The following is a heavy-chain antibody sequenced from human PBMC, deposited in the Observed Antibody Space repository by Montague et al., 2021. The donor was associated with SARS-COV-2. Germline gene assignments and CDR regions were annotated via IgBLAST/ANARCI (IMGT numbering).Heavy chain of an antibody. CDR3: ARGMNRYGFDY. J-gene: IGHJ4*02. D-gene: IGHD3-16*02. CDR2: ASSDGREK. CDR1: GFAFRGYG. V-gene: IGHV3-33*01. Sequence: YLRLSCATSGFAFRGYGLRLFRPAPGKGLEWVAIASSDGREKYYAYFVKGRFTVSRDDSESTLHLQLTSLRAEDTAVYYCARGMNRYGFDYWGQGTLVTVSS.